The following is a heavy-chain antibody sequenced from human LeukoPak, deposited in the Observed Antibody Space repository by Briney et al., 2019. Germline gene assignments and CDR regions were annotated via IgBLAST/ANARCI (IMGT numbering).Heavy chain of an antibody. Sequence: GGSLRHSCSASGFTFSSYAMHWVRQASGKGLEYVSAISSNGGSTYYADSVKGRFTISRDNSRNTLYLQMSSLRAEDTAVYYCVKDRVSISSSGYFDYWGQGTLVTVSS. V-gene: IGHV3-64D*06. CDR2: ISSNGGST. J-gene: IGHJ4*02. CDR1: GFTFSSYA. D-gene: IGHD6-13*01. CDR3: VKDRVSISSSGYFDY.